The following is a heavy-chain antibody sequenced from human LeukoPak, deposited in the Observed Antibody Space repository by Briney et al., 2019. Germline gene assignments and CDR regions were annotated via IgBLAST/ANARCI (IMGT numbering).Heavy chain of an antibody. D-gene: IGHD5-18*01. CDR1: AYTFTGYY. Sequence: ASVKVSCKASAYTFTGYYMHWVRQAPGQGGEWMGWINAKSGGTNYAQKFQGRVTMTRDTSISTAYMELSRLRSDDTAVYYCARGTAMVTFDYWGQGTLVTVSS. CDR3: ARGTAMVTFDY. J-gene: IGHJ4*02. V-gene: IGHV1-2*02. CDR2: INAKSGGT.